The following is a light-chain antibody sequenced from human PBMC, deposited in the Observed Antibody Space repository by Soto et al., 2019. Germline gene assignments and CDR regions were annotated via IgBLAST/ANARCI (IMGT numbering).Light chain of an antibody. V-gene: IGKV1-27*01. J-gene: IGKJ4*01. CDR3: PEPDPPPDP. CDR2: TSS. CDR1: QGIGNY. Sequence: IQMTLTPSYLPSSVGDGRTITSRASQGIGNYLAWYQQKPGKVPKLLIYTSSTLQSGVPSRFSGSGSGTDFTLTISILQPEDVATYSCPEPDPPPDPSGGGTKVDIK.